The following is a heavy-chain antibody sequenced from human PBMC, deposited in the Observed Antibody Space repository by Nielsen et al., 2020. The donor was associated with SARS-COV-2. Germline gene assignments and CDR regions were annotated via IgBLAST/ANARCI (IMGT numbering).Heavy chain of an antibody. J-gene: IGHJ4*02. CDR2: ISWNSGSI. Sequence: GGSLRLSCAASGFTFDDYAMHWVRQAPGKGLEWVSGISWNSGSIGYADSVKGRFTISRDNAKNPLYLQMNSLRAEDTALYYCAKDSDGDIDYWGQGTLVTVSS. CDR1: GFTFDDYA. D-gene: IGHD4-17*01. CDR3: AKDSDGDIDY. V-gene: IGHV3-9*01.